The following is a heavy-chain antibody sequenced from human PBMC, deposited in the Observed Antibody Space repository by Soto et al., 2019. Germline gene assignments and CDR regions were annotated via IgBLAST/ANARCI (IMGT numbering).Heavy chain of an antibody. CDR2: IYYSGST. V-gene: IGHV4-59*01. CDR3: ERAAAHGTILSRYENWFDP. D-gene: IGHD3-3*01. J-gene: IGHJ5*02. Sequence: SETLSLTCAVSCGSISRYYWNWIRQPPGKGLEWIGYIYYSGSTNYNPSLKSRATISLDTSKIQISLQLPSGTAADTAVYYCERAAAHGTILSRYENWFDPWGQGTLVTVSS. CDR1: CGSISRYY.